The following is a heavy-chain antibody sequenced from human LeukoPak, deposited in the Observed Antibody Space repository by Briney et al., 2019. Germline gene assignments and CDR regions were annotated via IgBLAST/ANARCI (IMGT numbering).Heavy chain of an antibody. J-gene: IGHJ3*02. CDR1: GYTFTSYD. D-gene: IGHD3-10*01. CDR2: MNPNSGNT. V-gene: IGHV1-8*01. CDR3: ARDKRLWFGELLYSDAFDI. Sequence: ASVKVSCKASGYTFTSYDINWVRQATGQGLEWMGWMNPNSGNTGYAQKFQGRVTMTRNTSISTAYMELSSLRSDDTAVYYCARDKRLWFGELLYSDAFDIWGQGTMVTVSS.